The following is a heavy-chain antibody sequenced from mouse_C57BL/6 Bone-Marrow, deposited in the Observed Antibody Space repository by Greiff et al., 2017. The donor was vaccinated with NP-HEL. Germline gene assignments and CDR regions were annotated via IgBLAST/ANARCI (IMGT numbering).Heavy chain of an antibody. CDR3: ARSGVDLDY. CDR1: GYTFTRSG. Sequence: VQLQQSGAVLARPRAPVKLSCKASGYTFTRSGISWVKQRTGQGLEWIGEIFTRLGNTYYNEKVKGKATLTADKASSTACREIRRLSAEDSSVYFCARSGVDLDYWGQGTTLTVSS. J-gene: IGHJ2*01. V-gene: IGHV1-81*01. CDR2: IFTRLGNT. D-gene: IGHD3-1*01.